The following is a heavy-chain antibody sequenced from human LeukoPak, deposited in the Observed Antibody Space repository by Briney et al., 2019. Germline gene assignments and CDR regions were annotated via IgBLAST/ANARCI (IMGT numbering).Heavy chain of an antibody. D-gene: IGHD3-16*01. V-gene: IGHV4-59*08. J-gene: IGHJ4*02. CDR3: ARHIYGHDYPDY. CDR2: IYYSGST. Sequence: SETLSLTCTVSGGSISSYYWSWIRQPPGKGLEWIGYIYYSGSTNYNPSLKSRVTISVDTSKNQFSLKLRSVTAADTAVYYCARHIYGHDYPDYGGQGTLVTVSS. CDR1: GGSISSYY.